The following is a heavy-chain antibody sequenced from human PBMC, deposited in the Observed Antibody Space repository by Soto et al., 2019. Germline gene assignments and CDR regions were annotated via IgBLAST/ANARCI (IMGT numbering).Heavy chain of an antibody. CDR2: INHSGST. D-gene: IGHD6-19*01. V-gene: IGHV4-34*01. Sequence: SETLSLTCAVYGGSFSGYYWSWIRQPPGKGLEWIGEINHSGSTNYNPSLKSRVTISVDTSKNQFSLKLSSVTAADTAVYYCARALEYSSGWFQLNYFDYWGQGTLVTVSS. J-gene: IGHJ4*02. CDR3: ARALEYSSGWFQLNYFDY. CDR1: GGSFSGYY.